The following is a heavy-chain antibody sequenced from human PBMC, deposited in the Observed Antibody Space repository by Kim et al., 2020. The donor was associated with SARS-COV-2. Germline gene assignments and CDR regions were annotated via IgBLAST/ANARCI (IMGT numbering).Heavy chain of an antibody. Sequence: SETLSLTCTVSGGSISSGGYYWSWIRQHPGKGLEWIGYIYYSGSTYYNPSLKSRVTISVDTSKNQFSLKLSSVTAADTAVYYCARDTAMVNYYYYYGMDVWGQGTTVTVSS. V-gene: IGHV4-31*03. CDR1: GGSISSGGYY. D-gene: IGHD5-18*01. CDR2: IYYSGST. CDR3: ARDTAMVNYYYYYGMDV. J-gene: IGHJ6*02.